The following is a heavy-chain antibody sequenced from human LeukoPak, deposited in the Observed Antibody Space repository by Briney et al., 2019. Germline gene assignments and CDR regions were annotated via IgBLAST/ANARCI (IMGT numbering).Heavy chain of an antibody. CDR1: GYSIANSGYY. J-gene: IGHJ3*02. D-gene: IGHD3-3*01. CDR2: VHHSGST. Sequence: SETLSLICTVSGYSIANSGYYWAWIRQPPGKGLEWIGSVHHSGSTQYNPSLRSRVTISLDTSKNQFSLKLSSVTAADTAVYYCARDRLPSHYDFWSGPLGAFDIWGQGTMVTVSS. CDR3: ARDRLPSHYDFWSGPLGAFDI. V-gene: IGHV4-38-2*02.